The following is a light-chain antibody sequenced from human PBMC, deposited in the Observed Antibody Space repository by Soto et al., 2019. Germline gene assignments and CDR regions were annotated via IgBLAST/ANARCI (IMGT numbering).Light chain of an antibody. J-gene: IGKJ5*01. CDR2: DAS. CDR1: ESLGDY. Sequence: EVVLTLYPGTRALSPLGGATLACRASESLGDYLAWYQQQGGQPPRLLIYDASSRATGIPARFSGSGSGTDFTLTISSLEPEDFGLYYCQPRPNWITFGQGTRLEIK. CDR3: QPRPNWIT. V-gene: IGKV3-11*01.